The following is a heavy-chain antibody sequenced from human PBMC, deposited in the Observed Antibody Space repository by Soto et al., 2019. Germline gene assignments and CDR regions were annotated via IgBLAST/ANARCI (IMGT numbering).Heavy chain of an antibody. Sequence: EVQLLESGGGLVQPGGSLRLSCAASGFTFSSYAMSWVRQAPGKGLEWVSAISGSGGSTYYAVSVKGRFTISRDNSKNTLYLQMNSLRAEDTAVYYCANLLKGIFGVSKDYWGQGTLVTVSS. D-gene: IGHD3-3*01. CDR1: GFTFSSYA. CDR3: ANLLKGIFGVSKDY. J-gene: IGHJ4*02. CDR2: ISGSGGST. V-gene: IGHV3-23*01.